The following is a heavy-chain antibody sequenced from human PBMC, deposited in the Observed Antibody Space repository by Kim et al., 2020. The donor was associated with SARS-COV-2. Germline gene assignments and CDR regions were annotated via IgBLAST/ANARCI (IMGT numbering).Heavy chain of an antibody. V-gene: IGHV3-30-3*01. D-gene: IGHD6-13*01. CDR2: ISYDGSNK. CDR1: GFTFSSYA. CDR3: ARLRVWDGYYYGMDV. Sequence: GGSLRLSCAASGFTFSSYAMHWVRQAPGKGLEWVAVISYDGSNKYYADSVKGRFTISRDNSKNTLYLQMNSLRAEDTAVYYCARLRVWDGYYYGMDVWGQGTTVTVSS. J-gene: IGHJ6*02.